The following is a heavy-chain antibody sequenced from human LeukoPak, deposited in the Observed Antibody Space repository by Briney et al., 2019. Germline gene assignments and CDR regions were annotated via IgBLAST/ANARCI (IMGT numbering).Heavy chain of an antibody. D-gene: IGHD3-16*01. CDR2: ISGGSGTI. CDR3: ARRSEFGVLYYMDI. V-gene: IGHV3-48*01. Sequence: GGSLRLSCVAPGFKFSSYSMNWVRQAPGKGLEWVSYISGGSGTIYYADSVKGRFTISRDNAKNSLYLQMNSLRAEDTAVYYCARRSEFGVLYYMDIWGKGTTVTVSS. CDR1: GFKFSSYS. J-gene: IGHJ6*03.